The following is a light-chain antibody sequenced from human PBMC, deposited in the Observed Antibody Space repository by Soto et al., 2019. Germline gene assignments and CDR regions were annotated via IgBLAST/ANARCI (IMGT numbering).Light chain of an antibody. J-gene: IGKJ1*01. CDR1: QTISSW. V-gene: IGKV1-5*03. CDR2: KAS. Sequence: DIQMTQSPSTLSGSVGDRVTITCRASQTISSWLAWYQQKPVKAPKLLIYKASTLKSGVPSRFSGSGSGTAFTRTTSSLQPDDFAPYYCQHYNSYSEAFGQGTKV. CDR3: QHYNSYSEA.